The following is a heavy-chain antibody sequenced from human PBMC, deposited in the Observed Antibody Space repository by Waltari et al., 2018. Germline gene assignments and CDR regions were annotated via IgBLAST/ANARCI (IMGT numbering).Heavy chain of an antibody. J-gene: IGHJ3*02. CDR3: ARVLWFGERAFDI. CDR1: GYTFTSYA. CDR2: INAGNGNT. V-gene: IGHV1-3*01. Sequence: QVQLVQSGAEVKKPGASVKVSCKASGYTFTSYAMHWVRQAPGQRLEWMGWINAGNGNTKDSQKFQGRVTITRDTAASTAYMELSSLRSEDTAVYYCARVLWFGERAFDIWGQGTMVTVSS. D-gene: IGHD3-10*01.